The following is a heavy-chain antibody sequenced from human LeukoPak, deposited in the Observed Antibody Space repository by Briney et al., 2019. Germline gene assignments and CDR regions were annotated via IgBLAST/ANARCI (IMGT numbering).Heavy chain of an antibody. D-gene: IGHD2-21*02. J-gene: IGHJ5*02. Sequence: PSETLSLTCTVSGGSVSSGSYYWSWIRQPPGKGLEWIGNIYYSGSTNYNPSLKSRVTISVDTSKNQFSLKLSSVTAADTAVYYCAREGTANWFDPWGQGTLVTVSS. CDR1: GGSVSSGSYY. CDR3: AREGTANWFDP. V-gene: IGHV4-61*01. CDR2: IYYSGST.